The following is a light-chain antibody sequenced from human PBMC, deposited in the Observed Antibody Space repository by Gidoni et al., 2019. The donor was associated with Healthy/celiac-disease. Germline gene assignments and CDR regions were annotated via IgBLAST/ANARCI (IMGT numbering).Light chain of an antibody. CDR3: CSYAGSTPYV. CDR2: EVS. J-gene: IGLJ1*01. Sequence: QSALPQPASVPGSPDQSITISCTGTSSDVGSYNLVSWYQQHPGKAPKLMIYEVSKRPSGVSNRFSGSKSGNTASLTISGLQAEDEADYYCCSYAGSTPYVFGTGTKVTVL. CDR1: SSDVGSYNL. V-gene: IGLV2-23*02.